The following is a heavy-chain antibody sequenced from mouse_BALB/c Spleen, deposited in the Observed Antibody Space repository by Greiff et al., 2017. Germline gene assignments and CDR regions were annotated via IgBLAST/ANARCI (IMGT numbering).Heavy chain of an antibody. J-gene: IGHJ3*01. CDR3: ARNYYGSSWGFAY. Sequence: VQLKESGPELMKPGASVKISCKASGYSFTSYYMHWVKQSHGKSLEWIGYIDPFNGGTSYNQKFKGKATLTVDKSSSTAYMHLSSLTSEDSAVYYCARNYYGSSWGFAYWGQGTLVTVSA. CDR2: IDPFNGGT. D-gene: IGHD1-1*01. V-gene: IGHV1S135*01. CDR1: GYSFTSYY.